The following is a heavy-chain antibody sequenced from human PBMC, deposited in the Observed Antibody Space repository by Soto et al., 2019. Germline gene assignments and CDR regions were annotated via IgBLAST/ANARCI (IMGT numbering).Heavy chain of an antibody. CDR3: ARGAMANVDY. D-gene: IGHD5-18*01. Sequence: FGSQGIAWVPQAPGQWLEGVGGIIAMLGTPTYDKKVQGRATISSDESLNSSYLELRSLRSEDTGVYVCARGAMANVDYWGQGTVVTVAP. J-gene: IGHJ4*02. CDR2: IIAMLGTP. V-gene: IGHV1-69*01. CDR1: FGSQG.